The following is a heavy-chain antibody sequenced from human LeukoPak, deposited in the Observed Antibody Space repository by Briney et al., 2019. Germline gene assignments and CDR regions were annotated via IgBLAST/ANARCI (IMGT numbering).Heavy chain of an antibody. CDR3: ARVQGDYSNFHFDY. CDR2: IYTSGS. D-gene: IGHD4-11*01. V-gene: IGHV4-4*07. CDR1: GGSVSSYY. J-gene: IGHJ4*02. Sequence: SETLSLTCIVSGGSVSSYYWSWIRQPTGKGLEWIGRIYTSGSNYNPSLKSRVTMSMDTSKNQFSLNLSSVTAADTAVYYCARVQGDYSNFHFDYWGQGTLVTVSS.